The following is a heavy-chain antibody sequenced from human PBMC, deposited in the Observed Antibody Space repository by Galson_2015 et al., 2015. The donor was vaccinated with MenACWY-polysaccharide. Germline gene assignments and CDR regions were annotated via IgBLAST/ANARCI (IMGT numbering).Heavy chain of an antibody. Sequence: SLRLSCAASGFTFSTYAMSWVRQAPGKGLEWISGISSDSGSTYYADYVKGRFTISRDNSKSTLYLQMNSLRAEDTAVYYCAKWGMAGVLAATHTWGQGTLVTVSS. V-gene: IGHV3-23*01. CDR3: AKWGMAGVLAATHT. D-gene: IGHD2-2*01. CDR2: ISSDSGST. J-gene: IGHJ5*02. CDR1: GFTFSTYA.